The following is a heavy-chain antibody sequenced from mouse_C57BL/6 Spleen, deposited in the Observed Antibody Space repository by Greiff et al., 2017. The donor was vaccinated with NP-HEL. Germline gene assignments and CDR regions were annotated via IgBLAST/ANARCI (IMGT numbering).Heavy chain of an antibody. J-gene: IGHJ3*01. D-gene: IGHD4-1*01. V-gene: IGHV3-6*01. Sequence: DVKLQESGPGLVKPSQSLSLTCSVTGYSITSGYYWNWIRQFPGNKLEWMGYISYDGSNNYNPSLKNRISITRDTSKNQFFLKLNSVTTEDTATYYCARDPWDAFAYWGQGTLVTVSA. CDR2: ISYDGSN. CDR1: GYSITSGYY. CDR3: ARDPWDAFAY.